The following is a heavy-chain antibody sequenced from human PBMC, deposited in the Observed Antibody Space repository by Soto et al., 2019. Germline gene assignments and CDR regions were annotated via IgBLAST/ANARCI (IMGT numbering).Heavy chain of an antibody. CDR1: GYSFTSYW. D-gene: IGHD6-13*01. CDR3: ARTSAAGNHHYRLAV. V-gene: IGHV5-51*01. CDR2: IYPGDSDT. Sequence: PGESLKISCKGSGYSFTSYWIGWVRQMPGKGLEWMGIIYPGDSDTRYSPSFQGQVTISADKSVSTAYLQWSSLKASDTAMYYCARTSAAGNHHYRLAVPAQRTTVPVSS. J-gene: IGHJ6*02.